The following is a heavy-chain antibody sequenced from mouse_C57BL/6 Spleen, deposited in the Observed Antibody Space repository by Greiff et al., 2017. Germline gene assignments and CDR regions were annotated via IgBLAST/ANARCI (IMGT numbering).Heavy chain of an antibody. Sequence: EVQLQQSGPELVKPGASVKISCKASGYSFTGYYMNWVKQSPEKSLEWIGEINPSTGGTTYNQKFKAKATLTVDKSSSTAYMQLKSLTSEDSAVYCCARAANWDWFAYWGQGTLVTVSA. V-gene: IGHV1-42*01. CDR1: GYSFTGYY. D-gene: IGHD4-1*01. J-gene: IGHJ3*01. CDR3: ARAANWDWFAY. CDR2: INPSTGGT.